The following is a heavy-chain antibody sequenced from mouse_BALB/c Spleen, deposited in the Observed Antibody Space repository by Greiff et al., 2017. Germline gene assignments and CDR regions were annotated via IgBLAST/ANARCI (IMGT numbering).Heavy chain of an antibody. CDR3: TSGYYGAY. CDR2: INPSNGGT. CDR1: GYTFTSYY. V-gene: IGHV1S81*02. Sequence: GAELVKPGASVKLSCKASGYTFTSYYMYWVKQRPGQGLEWIGEINPSNGGTNFNEKFKSKATLTVDKSSSTAYMQLSSLTSEDSAVYYCTSGYYGAYWGQGTLVTVSA. D-gene: IGHD2-3*01. J-gene: IGHJ3*01.